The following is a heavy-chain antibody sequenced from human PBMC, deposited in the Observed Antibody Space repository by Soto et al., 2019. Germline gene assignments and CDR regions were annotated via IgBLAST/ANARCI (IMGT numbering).Heavy chain of an antibody. J-gene: IGHJ4*02. V-gene: IGHV3-73*01. CDR2: IRSRLNNYAT. Sequence: EVQLVESGGTLVQPGGSLKLSCVASGSIFSGSEMHWVRQASGKGLEWIGRIRSRLNNYATVYGASMRGRFTISRDDSRNTAYLQMNSLRTEDTSLYYCTLYNTWAGYRFAYRGRGSPGTVSS. D-gene: IGHD3-9*01. CDR1: GSIFSGSE. CDR3: TLYNTWAGYRFAY.